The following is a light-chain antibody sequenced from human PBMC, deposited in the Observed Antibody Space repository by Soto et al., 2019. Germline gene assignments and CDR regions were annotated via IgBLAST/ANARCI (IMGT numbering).Light chain of an antibody. J-gene: IGKJ5*01. Sequence: AIRMTQSPSSFSASTGDRVTITCRASQGISSYLACYQQKPGKAPKLLIYAASTLQSVVPSRFSGSGSGTDFTLTISCLQSEDFATYYCQQYYSYLITFGQGKRLEIK. CDR2: AAS. CDR1: QGISSY. V-gene: IGKV1-8*01. CDR3: QQYYSYLIT.